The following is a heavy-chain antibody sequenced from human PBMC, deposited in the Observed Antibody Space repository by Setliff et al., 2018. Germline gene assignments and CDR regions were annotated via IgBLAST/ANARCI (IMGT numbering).Heavy chain of an antibody. CDR2: INYRGST. J-gene: IGHJ3*02. V-gene: IGHV4-39*07. CDR3: ARDLYDYVWGTYRYHDAFDI. D-gene: IGHD3-16*02. Sequence: SETLSLTCTVSGGSISSSRYYWGGIRQPPGKGLEWIGSINYRGSTYYNQSLKSRGSISIATSKNHFSLKLSSVTAADTAVYYCARDLYDYVWGTYRYHDAFDIWGQGTMVTVSS. CDR1: GGSISSSRYY.